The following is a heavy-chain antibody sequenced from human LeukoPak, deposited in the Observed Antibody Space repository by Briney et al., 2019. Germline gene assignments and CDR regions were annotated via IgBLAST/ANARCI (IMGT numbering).Heavy chain of an antibody. V-gene: IGHV4-30-2*01. D-gene: IGHD3-10*01. Sequence: PSETLSLTCTVSGGSISSGGYYWSWIRQPPGKGLEWIGYIYHSGSTYYNPSLKSRVTISVDRSKNQFSLKLSSVTAADTAVYYCARQVTMVRGDPYYFDYWGQGTLVTVSS. J-gene: IGHJ4*02. CDR2: IYHSGST. CDR3: ARQVTMVRGDPYYFDY. CDR1: GGSISSGGYY.